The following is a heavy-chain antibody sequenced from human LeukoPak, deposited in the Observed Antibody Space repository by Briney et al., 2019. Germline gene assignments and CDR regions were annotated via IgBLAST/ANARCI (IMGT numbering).Heavy chain of an antibody. D-gene: IGHD6-19*01. J-gene: IGHJ4*02. CDR3: ATGSRSSGRYYFDY. CDR2: IKQDGSEK. V-gene: IGHV3-7*01. CDR1: GFTFSSYA. Sequence: GGSLRLSCAASGFTFSSYAMSWVRQAPGKGLEWVANIKQDGSEKYYVDSVKGRFTISRDNAKSSLYLQMNSLRAEDTAVYYCATGSRSSGRYYFDYWGQGTLVTVSS.